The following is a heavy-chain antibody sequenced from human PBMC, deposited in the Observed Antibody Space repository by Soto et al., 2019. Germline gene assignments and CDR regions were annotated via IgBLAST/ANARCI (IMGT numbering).Heavy chain of an antibody. CDR1: GGTFSSYA. D-gene: IGHD3-22*01. Sequence: GASVKVSCKASGGTFSSYAISWVRQAPGQGLEWMGGIIPIFGTANYAQKFQGRVTITADESTSTAYMELSSLRSEDTAVYYCASDGAITMIVGTNWFDPWGQGTLVTVSS. J-gene: IGHJ5*02. CDR3: ASDGAITMIVGTNWFDP. CDR2: IIPIFGTA. V-gene: IGHV1-69*13.